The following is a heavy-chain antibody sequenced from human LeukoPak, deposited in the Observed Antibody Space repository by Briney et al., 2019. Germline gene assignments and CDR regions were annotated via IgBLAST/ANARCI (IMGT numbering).Heavy chain of an antibody. CDR1: GGSISSGDYY. Sequence: SRTLSLTCTVSGGSISSGDYYWSWIRQPPGKGLEWIGYIYYSGSTYYNPSLKSRVTISVDTSKNQFSLKLSSVTAADTAVYYCARHSGSYYTAAFDIWGQGTMVTVSS. CDR3: ARHSGSYYTAAFDI. D-gene: IGHD1-26*01. J-gene: IGHJ3*02. CDR2: IYYSGST. V-gene: IGHV4-30-4*08.